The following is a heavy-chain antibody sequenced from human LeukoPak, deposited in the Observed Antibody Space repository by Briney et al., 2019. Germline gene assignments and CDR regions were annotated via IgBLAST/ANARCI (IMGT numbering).Heavy chain of an antibody. Sequence: GESLKISCKASGYSFTNYWIGWVRQMPGKGLEWMGIIYPGDSDTRYSPSLQGQVTISADKSISTAYLQWSSLKASDTAIYYCATQAGSSSSHYYFDYWGQGTLVTVSS. CDR2: IYPGDSDT. J-gene: IGHJ4*02. CDR3: ATQAGSSSSHYYFDY. CDR1: GYSFTNYW. V-gene: IGHV5-51*01. D-gene: IGHD6-13*01.